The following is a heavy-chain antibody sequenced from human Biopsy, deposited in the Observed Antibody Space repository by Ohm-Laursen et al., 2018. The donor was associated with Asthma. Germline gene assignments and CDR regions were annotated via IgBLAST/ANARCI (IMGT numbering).Heavy chain of an antibody. CDR3: AKDWKSLYVQYFFEY. Sequence: SLRLSCAASGFTFSSYALSWVRQAPGKGLEWVSGISGDAQRTYYEDSVKGRFTISRDKSKNTIYLQLNSLRAEDTAVYYCAKDWKSLYVQYFFEYWGQGTLVTVSS. CDR1: GFTFSSYA. D-gene: IGHD5/OR15-5a*01. V-gene: IGHV3-23*01. CDR2: ISGDAQRT. J-gene: IGHJ4*02.